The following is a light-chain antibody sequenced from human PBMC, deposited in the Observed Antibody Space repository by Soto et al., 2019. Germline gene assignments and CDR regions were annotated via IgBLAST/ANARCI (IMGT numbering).Light chain of an antibody. V-gene: IGLV2-23*01. CDR2: EGS. Sequence: SVLTQPASVSGSPGQSITISCTGTSSDVGSYNLVSWYQQHPGKAPKLMIYEGSKRPSGVSNRFSGSKSGNTASLPISGLQDEDEADYYCCSYAGSSTWVFGGGTKLTVL. CDR3: CSYAGSSTWV. J-gene: IGLJ3*02. CDR1: SSDVGSYNL.